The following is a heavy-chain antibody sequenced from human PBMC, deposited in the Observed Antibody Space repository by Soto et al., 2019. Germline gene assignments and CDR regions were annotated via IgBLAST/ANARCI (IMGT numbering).Heavy chain of an antibody. D-gene: IGHD3-9*01. CDR1: GGTFSSYA. J-gene: IGHJ5*02. CDR2: IIPIFGTA. V-gene: IGHV1-69*13. Sequence: SVKVSCKASGGTFSSYAISWVRRAPGQGLEWMGGIIPIFGTANYAQKFQGRVTITADESTSTAYMELSSLRSEDTAVYYCAIPRGARYYDILTGYFENWFDPWGQGTLVTVSS. CDR3: AIPRGARYYDILTGYFENWFDP.